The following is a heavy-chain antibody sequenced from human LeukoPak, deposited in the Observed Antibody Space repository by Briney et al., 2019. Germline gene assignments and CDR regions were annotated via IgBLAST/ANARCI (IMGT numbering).Heavy chain of an antibody. CDR3: ARGLANISTGYSGYYFDY. Sequence: GSLRLSCAASGFTVSSNYMSWVRQAPGKGLEWVSVIYSGGSTYYADSVKGRFTISRHNSKNTLYLQMNSLRAEDTAVYYCARGLANISTGYSGYYFDYWGQGTLVTVSS. CDR1: GFTVSSNY. V-gene: IGHV3-53*04. D-gene: IGHD3-9*01. CDR2: IYSGGST. J-gene: IGHJ4*02.